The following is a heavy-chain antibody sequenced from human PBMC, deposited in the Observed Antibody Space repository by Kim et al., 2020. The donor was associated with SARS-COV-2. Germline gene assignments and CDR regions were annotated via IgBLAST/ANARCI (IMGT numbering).Heavy chain of an antibody. V-gene: IGHV3-30*01. D-gene: IGHD3-10*01. Sequence: ADSQRVRFTITRGNSKDTLSLQVNNLRAEDTAVYYCARGKSVSYYTPFDYWGQGTLVTVSS. CDR3: ARGKSVSYYTPFDY. J-gene: IGHJ4*02.